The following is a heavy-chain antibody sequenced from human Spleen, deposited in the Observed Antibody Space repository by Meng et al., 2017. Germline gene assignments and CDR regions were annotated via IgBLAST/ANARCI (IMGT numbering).Heavy chain of an antibody. CDR1: GYNFTNYW. Sequence: GESLKISCKASGYNFTNYWIAWVRQMPGKGLEWMGVIYLGDSDTRYSPSFQGQVTISADKSINTAYLQWSSLKASDTAMYYCARLGYCSGGTCYEYYFDYWGQGTRVTVSS. CDR2: IYLGDSDT. D-gene: IGHD2-15*01. J-gene: IGHJ4*02. CDR3: ARLGYCSGGTCYEYYFDY. V-gene: IGHV5-51*01.